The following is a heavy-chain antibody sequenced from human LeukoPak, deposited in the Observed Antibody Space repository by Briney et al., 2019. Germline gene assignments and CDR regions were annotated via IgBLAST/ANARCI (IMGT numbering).Heavy chain of an antibody. CDR1: GYTFTGYY. CDR2: IYPNSGGT. Sequence: ASVKVSCKASGYTFTGYYLHWVRQAPGQGLEWMGWIYPNSGGTNYAQKFQGRVTMTRDTSISTTYMELSRLRSDDTAVYYCARDLGISGWYAPPLGYFDYWGQGTLVTVSS. J-gene: IGHJ4*02. D-gene: IGHD6-19*01. CDR3: ARDLGISGWYAPPLGYFDY. V-gene: IGHV1-2*02.